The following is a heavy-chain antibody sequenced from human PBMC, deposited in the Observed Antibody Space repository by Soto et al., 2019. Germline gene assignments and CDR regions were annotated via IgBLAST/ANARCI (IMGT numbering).Heavy chain of an antibody. CDR1: GGSISSGGYY. CDR3: SRGATTWYFDY. J-gene: IGHJ4*02. V-gene: IGHV4-31*03. D-gene: IGHD4-17*01. Sequence: PSETLSLTCTVSGGSISSGGYYWSWIRQHPGKGLEWIGYIYYSGSTYYNPSLESRVTISVDTSKNQFSLKLSSVTAADTAVYYCSRGATTWYFDYWGQGTMVTVYS. CDR2: IYYSGST.